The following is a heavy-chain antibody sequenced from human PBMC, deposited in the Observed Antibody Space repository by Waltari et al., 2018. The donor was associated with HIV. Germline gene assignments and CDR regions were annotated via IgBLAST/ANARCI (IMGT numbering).Heavy chain of an antibody. V-gene: IGHV4-34*02. J-gene: IGHJ5*02. CDR3: VTGLRVQATKRGSVVMTAFRLDP. CDR1: GGSFSGYS. Sequence: VQLQQWGGGLLKTPETLSLTCAVYGGSFSGYSWTWISQAPGKGLGWIGEITHSGTWNNRHPLKTRVILSVDRSKNDFALKQSSLTAEDTAVYSCVTGLRVQATKRGSVVMTAFRLDPWGQGDRVIVS. D-gene: IGHD2-21*02. CDR2: ITHSGTW.